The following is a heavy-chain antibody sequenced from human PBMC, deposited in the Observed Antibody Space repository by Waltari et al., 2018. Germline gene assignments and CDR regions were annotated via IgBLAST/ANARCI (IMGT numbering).Heavy chain of an antibody. Sequence: QVQLVQSGAEVKKPGASVKVSCKASGYPFTSYDLKWVRQATGQGLEWMGWMNPNSGNTGYAQKFQGRVTITRNTSISTAYMELSSLRSEDTAVYYCAITVWLEGGFDYWGQGTLVTVSS. J-gene: IGHJ4*02. CDR2: MNPNSGNT. CDR3: AITVWLEGGFDY. V-gene: IGHV1-8*03. D-gene: IGHD5-18*01. CDR1: GYPFTSYD.